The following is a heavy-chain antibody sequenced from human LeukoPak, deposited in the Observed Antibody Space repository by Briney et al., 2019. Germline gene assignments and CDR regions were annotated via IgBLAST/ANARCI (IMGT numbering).Heavy chain of an antibody. J-gene: IGHJ5*02. CDR3: AREARITMVRGVKYNWFDP. CDR1: GYTFTSYG. D-gene: IGHD3-10*01. Sequence: ASVKVSCKASGYTFTSYGISWVRQAPGQGLEWMGWISAYSGNTNYAQKLQGRVTMTTDTSTSTAYMELRSLRSDDTAVYYCAREARITMVRGVKYNWFDPWGQGTLVTVSS. CDR2: ISAYSGNT. V-gene: IGHV1-18*01.